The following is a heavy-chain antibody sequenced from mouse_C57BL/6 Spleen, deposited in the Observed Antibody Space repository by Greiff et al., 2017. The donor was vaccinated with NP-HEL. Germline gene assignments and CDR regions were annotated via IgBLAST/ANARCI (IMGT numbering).Heavy chain of an antibody. CDR3: VRDEYYEGIYYAMDY. J-gene: IGHJ4*01. D-gene: IGHD1-1*01. V-gene: IGHV10-3*01. CDR1: GFTFNTYA. Sequence: EVMLVESGGGLVQPKGSLKLSCAASGFTFNTYAMHWVRQAPGKGLEWVARIRSKSSNYATCYADSVKDRFTISRDDSQSMLYLQMNNLKTEDTAMYYCVRDEYYEGIYYAMDYWGQGTSVTVSS. CDR2: IRSKSSNYAT.